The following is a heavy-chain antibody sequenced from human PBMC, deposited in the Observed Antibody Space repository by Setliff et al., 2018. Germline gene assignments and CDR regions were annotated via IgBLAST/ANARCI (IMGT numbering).Heavy chain of an antibody. CDR2: IYPADSDT. D-gene: IGHD1-26*01. J-gene: IGHJ3*02. V-gene: IGHV5-51*01. CDR3: ARVGPLTDDAFDI. Sequence: GESLTISCKGSGYTFSNYWVGWVRQMPGKGLEWMGVIYPADSDTTYSPSFQGQVTISADKSINTAYLQWSSLKASDTAIYYCARVGPLTDDAFDIWGQGTMVTVSS. CDR1: GYTFSNYW.